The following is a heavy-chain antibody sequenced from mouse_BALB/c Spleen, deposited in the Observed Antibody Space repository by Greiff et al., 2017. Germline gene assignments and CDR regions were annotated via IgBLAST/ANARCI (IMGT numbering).Heavy chain of an antibody. V-gene: IGHV1S135*01. CDR1: GYSFTSYY. CDR3: ARGHRYDGAPYAMDY. J-gene: IGHJ4*01. Sequence: EVQLQQSGPELMKPGASVKISCKASGYSFTSYYMHWVKQSHGKSLEWIGYIDPFNGGTSYNQKFKGKATLTVDKSSSTAYMHLSSLTSEDSAVYYCARGHRYDGAPYAMDYWGQGTSVTVSS. CDR2: IDPFNGGT. D-gene: IGHD2-14*01.